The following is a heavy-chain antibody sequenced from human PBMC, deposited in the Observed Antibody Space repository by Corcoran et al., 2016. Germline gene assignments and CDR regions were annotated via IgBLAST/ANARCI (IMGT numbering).Heavy chain of an antibody. CDR2: ISWEGGST. Sequence: EVQLVESGGVVVQPGGSLRLYCAASGFTFDDYTMHWVRQAPGKGLEWVSLISWEGGSTYYADSVKGRFTISRDNSKNSLYLQMNSLRTEDTALYYCAKGASYSSASQYFDYWGQGTLVTVSS. CDR1: GFTFDDYT. CDR3: AKGASYSSASQYFDY. D-gene: IGHD6-6*01. J-gene: IGHJ4*02. V-gene: IGHV3-43*01.